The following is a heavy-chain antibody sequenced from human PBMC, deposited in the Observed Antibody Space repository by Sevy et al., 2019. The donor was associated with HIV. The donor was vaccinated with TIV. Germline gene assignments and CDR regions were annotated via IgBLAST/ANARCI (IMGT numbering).Heavy chain of an antibody. J-gene: IGHJ5*02. CDR2: MNPNSGNT. Sequence: ASVKVSCKASGYTFTSYDINWVRQATGQGLEWMGWMNPNSGNTGYAQKFHGRVTMTRNTSISTAYMELSSLRSEDTAVYYCARGRYLFYGDYVWFDPWGQGTLVTVSS. V-gene: IGHV1-8*01. CDR1: GYTFTSYD. CDR3: ARGRYLFYGDYVWFDP. D-gene: IGHD4-17*01.